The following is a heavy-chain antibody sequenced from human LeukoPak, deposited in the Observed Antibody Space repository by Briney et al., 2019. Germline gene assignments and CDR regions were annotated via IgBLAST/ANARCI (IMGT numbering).Heavy chain of an antibody. CDR2: INPNRGGT. CDR3: GRVVVRRGYYYYYGMDV. D-gene: IGHD3-22*01. V-gene: IGHV1-2*02. Sequence: ASVKVSCKASGYTFTGYYMHWVRQAPGQGLEWMGWINPNRGGTNYAQKFQGRVTMTRDTSISTAYIELSRLRSDATAVYYCGRVVVRRGYYYYYGMDVWGQGTTVTVSS. J-gene: IGHJ6*02. CDR1: GYTFTGYY.